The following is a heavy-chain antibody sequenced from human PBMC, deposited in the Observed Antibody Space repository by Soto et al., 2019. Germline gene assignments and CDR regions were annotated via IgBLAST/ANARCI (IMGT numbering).Heavy chain of an antibody. CDR2: IYYSGSA. V-gene: IGHV4-39*01. J-gene: IGHJ5*02. CDR3: ARLHCNSPNCVPLDP. Sequence: SETLSLTCTVSGGSISSVSYYWGWIRQPPGKGLEWIGSIYYSGSAYYSPSLKSRVTMSVDTSKNQLSLKLSSVTAADTAVYYCARLHCNSPNCVPLDPWGQGTLVTVS. D-gene: IGHD2-2*01. CDR1: GGSISSVSYY.